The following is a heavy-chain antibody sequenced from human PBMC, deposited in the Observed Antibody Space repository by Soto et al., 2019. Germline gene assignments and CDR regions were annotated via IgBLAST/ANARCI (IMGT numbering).Heavy chain of an antibody. Sequence: QVQLQESGPGLVKPSETLSLTCTVSGGSISSYYWSWIRQPPGKGLEWIGYIYYSGSTNYNPSLKSRVTISVDTSKNPFAMKLSSVTAADTAVYYCARRWGRTFDYWGQGTLVTVSS. J-gene: IGHJ4*02. CDR1: GGSISSYY. D-gene: IGHD1-26*01. CDR2: IYYSGST. CDR3: ARRWGRTFDY. V-gene: IGHV4-59*08.